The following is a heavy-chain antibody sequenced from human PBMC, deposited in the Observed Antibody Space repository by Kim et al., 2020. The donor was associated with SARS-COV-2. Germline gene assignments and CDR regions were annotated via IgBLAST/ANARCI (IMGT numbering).Heavy chain of an antibody. CDR2: INHSGST. J-gene: IGHJ5*02. Sequence: SETLSLTCAVYGGSFSGYYWSWIRQPPGKGLEWIGEINHSGSTNYNPSLKSRVTISVDTSKNQFSLKLSSVTAADTAVYYCARGGSLGVDIVATILEYNWFDPWGQGTLVTVSS. D-gene: IGHD5-12*01. V-gene: IGHV4-34*01. CDR1: GGSFSGYY. CDR3: ARGGSLGVDIVATILEYNWFDP.